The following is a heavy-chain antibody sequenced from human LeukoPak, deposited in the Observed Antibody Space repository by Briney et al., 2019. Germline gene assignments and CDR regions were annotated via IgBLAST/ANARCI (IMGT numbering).Heavy chain of an antibody. D-gene: IGHD1-26*01. CDR2: IGSSGGST. CDR1: GFTFSNYA. Sequence: GGSLRLPCAGSGFTFSNYALYWVRQAPGKGLENVAGIGSSGGSTYYADSVRGRFTISRDNSKNTLFLQLGSLSAEDTAVYYCARGNVVGATRPFDYWGQGTLVTVSS. J-gene: IGHJ4*02. V-gene: IGHV3-64*02. CDR3: ARGNVVGATRPFDY.